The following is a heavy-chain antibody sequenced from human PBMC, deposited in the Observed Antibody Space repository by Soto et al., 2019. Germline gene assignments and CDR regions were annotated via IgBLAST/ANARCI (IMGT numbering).Heavy chain of an antibody. D-gene: IGHD3-22*01. V-gene: IGHV1-18*01. CDR2: ISGYNGNT. CDR3: ARTTVYETSGYYYHTS. CDR1: GYTFTSYG. J-gene: IGHJ5*02. Sequence: ASVKVSCKASGYTFTSYGISWVRQAPGQGLEWMGWISGYNGNTKYAQKLQGRVTVTTDTSTSTAYMELRSLISDDTAVYYCARTTVYETSGYYYHTSWGQGAHLPVSS.